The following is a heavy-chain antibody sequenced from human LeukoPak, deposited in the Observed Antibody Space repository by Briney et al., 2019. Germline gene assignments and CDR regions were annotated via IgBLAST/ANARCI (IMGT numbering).Heavy chain of an antibody. V-gene: IGHV4-61*01. J-gene: IGHJ4*02. CDR3: ARAHGEVAGGFEY. Sequence: SETLSLTCTVSGGSISSGSYYWSWIRQPPGKGLEWIGYIYYSGSTNYNPSLKSRVTISVDTSKNQFSLKLSSVTAADTAVYYCARAHGEVAGGFEYWGQGTLVTVSS. D-gene: IGHD3-10*01. CDR2: IYYSGST. CDR1: GGSISSGSYY.